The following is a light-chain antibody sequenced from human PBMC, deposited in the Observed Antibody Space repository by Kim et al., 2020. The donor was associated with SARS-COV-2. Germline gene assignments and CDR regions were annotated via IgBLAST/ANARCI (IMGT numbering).Light chain of an antibody. J-gene: IGKJ2*01. CDR1: QSVLYSSNNKNF. V-gene: IGKV4-1*01. CDR3: KQYFSGPYT. Sequence: DIVMTQSPDSLAVSLGERATINCKSSQSVLYSSNNKNFLAWYQQKPVQPPKVLIYWGSTRESGVPDRFSGSGSATGFTLTISSLQAEDVAVNFCKQYFSGPYTFGQGTKLEI. CDR2: WGS.